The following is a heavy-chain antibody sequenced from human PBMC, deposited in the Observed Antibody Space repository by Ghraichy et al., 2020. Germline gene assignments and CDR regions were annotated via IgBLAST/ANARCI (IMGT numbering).Heavy chain of an antibody. CDR1: GGSVSSGSYY. Sequence: TLSLTCTVSGGSVSSGSYYWSWIRQPPGKGLEWIGYIYYSGSTNYNPSLKSRVPISVDTSKNQFSLKLSSLTAADSAVYYCARVVRIAAAGSPDYWGQGTLVTVSS. D-gene: IGHD6-13*01. V-gene: IGHV4-61*01. CDR3: ARVVRIAAAGSPDY. J-gene: IGHJ4*02. CDR2: IYYSGST.